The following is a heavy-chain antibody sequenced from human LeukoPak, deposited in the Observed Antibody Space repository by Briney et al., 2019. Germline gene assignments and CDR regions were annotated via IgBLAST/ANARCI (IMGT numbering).Heavy chain of an antibody. CDR3: AKDSGYVRYYFDY. J-gene: IGHJ4*02. V-gene: IGHV3-23*01. CDR1: GFPFSSYA. Sequence: GSLRLSCAASGFPFSSYAMSWVRQAPGKGLDWVSAISGRGGSTYYADSVKGRFTISRDNSKNTLYLQMNSLRAEDTAVYYCAKDSGYVRYYFDYWGQGTLVTVSS. D-gene: IGHD5-12*01. CDR2: ISGRGGST.